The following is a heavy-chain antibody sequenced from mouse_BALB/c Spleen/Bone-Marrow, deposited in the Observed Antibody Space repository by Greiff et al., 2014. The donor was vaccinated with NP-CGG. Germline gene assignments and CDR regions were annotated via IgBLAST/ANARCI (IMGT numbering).Heavy chain of an antibody. CDR2: IDPANGNT. CDR3: ARWEYYAMDY. D-gene: IGHD4-1*01. CDR1: GFNIKDTY. J-gene: IGHJ4*01. Sequence: QLQESGAELVKPGASVKLSCTASGFNIKDTYMHWVKQRPEQGLEWIGRIDPANGNTKYDPKFQGKATITADTSSNTAYLQLSSLTSEDTAVYYCARWEYYAMDYWGQGTSVTVSS. V-gene: IGHV14-3*02.